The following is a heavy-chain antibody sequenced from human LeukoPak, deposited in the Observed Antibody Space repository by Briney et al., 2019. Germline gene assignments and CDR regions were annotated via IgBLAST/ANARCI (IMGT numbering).Heavy chain of an antibody. D-gene: IGHD1-26*01. CDR1: GFTFSSYA. CDR3: ARDGVGPFSGSYYYFDY. Sequence: PGGSLRLSCSASGFTFSSYAMHWVRQAPGKGMEWVAVISYDGSNKYYADSVKGRFTISRDNSKNTLYLQMNSLRAEDTAVYYCARDGVGPFSGSYYYFDYWGQGTLVTVSS. J-gene: IGHJ4*02. V-gene: IGHV3-30-3*01. CDR2: ISYDGSNK.